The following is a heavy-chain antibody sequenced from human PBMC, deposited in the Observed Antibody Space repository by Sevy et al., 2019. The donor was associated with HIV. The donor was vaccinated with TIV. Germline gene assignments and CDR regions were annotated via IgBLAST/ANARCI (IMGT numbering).Heavy chain of an antibody. CDR1: GFTFSSYW. J-gene: IGHJ4*02. V-gene: IGHV3-74*01. CDR2: INSDGSST. CDR3: ARMPPGTLRFLEWHEFDY. Sequence: GGSLRLSCAASGFTFSSYWMHWVRQAPGKGLVWVSRINSDGSSTSYADSVKGRFTISRDNAKNTLYLQMNSLRAEDTAVYYCARMPPGTLRFLEWHEFDYWGQGTLVTVSS. D-gene: IGHD3-3*01.